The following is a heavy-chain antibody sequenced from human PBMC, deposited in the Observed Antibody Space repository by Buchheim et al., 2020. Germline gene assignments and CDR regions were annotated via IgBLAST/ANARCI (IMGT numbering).Heavy chain of an antibody. J-gene: IGHJ5*02. Sequence: QVTLKESGPALVKPTQTLTLTCTFSGFSLSTSGVRVSWIRQPPGKALEWLARIDWDDDKFFSTSLRTRLTISKDTSKNQVVLTMTNMDPVDTATYYCARDTYPGRGNGIDPWGQGTL. CDR3: ARDTYPGRGNGIDP. CDR2: IDWDDDK. CDR1: GFSLSTSGVR. V-gene: IGHV2-70*04. D-gene: IGHD3-10*01.